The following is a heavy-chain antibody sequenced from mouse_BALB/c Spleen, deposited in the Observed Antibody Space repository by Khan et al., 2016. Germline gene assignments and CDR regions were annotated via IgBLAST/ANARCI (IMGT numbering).Heavy chain of an antibody. CDR1: GFNIKDTY. J-gene: IGHJ3*01. Sequence: VQLQQPGAELVKPGASVKLSCTASGFNIKDTYMHWVKQRPEQGLEWIGRIDPANGNTKYDPKFQGKATITADTSSNTAYLQLSSLTSEDTAVYYCALITSATFAYWGQGTLVTVSA. CDR3: ALITSATFAY. D-gene: IGHD1-2*01. CDR2: IDPANGNT. V-gene: IGHV14-3*02.